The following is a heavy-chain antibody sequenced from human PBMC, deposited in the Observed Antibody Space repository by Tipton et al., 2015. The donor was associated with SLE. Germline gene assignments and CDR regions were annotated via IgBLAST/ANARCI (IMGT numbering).Heavy chain of an antibody. CDR2: IYYSGST. CDR3: ARGKRHFSRLFQLHWFDS. V-gene: IGHV4-39*07. D-gene: IGHD5-24*01. CDR1: GGSISSSNFY. J-gene: IGHJ5*01. Sequence: TLSLTCTVSGGSISSSNFYWDWIRQPPGKGLEWIGSIYYSGSTNYNPSLESRVTISVDTSKNQFSLKLSSVTAADTAVYFCARGKRHFSRLFQLHWFDSWGQGTLVTVSS.